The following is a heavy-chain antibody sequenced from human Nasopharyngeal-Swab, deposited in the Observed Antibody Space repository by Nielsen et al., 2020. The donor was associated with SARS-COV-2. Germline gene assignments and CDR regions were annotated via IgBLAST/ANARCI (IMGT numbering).Heavy chain of an antibody. CDR1: GYTLTELS. CDR2: FDPEDGET. V-gene: IGHV1-24*01. CDR3: ATGDPRVTTSNWFDP. D-gene: IGHD4-17*01. J-gene: IGHJ5*02. Sequence: ASVKVSCKVSGYTLTELSMHWVRQAPGKGLEWMGGFDPEDGETIYAQKFQGRVTMTEDTSTDTAYMELSSLRSEDTAVYYCATGDPRVTTSNWFDPWGQGTLVTVSS.